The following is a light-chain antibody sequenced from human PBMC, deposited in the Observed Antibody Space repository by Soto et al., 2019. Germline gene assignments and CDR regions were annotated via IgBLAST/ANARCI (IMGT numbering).Light chain of an antibody. CDR2: EVS. J-gene: IGLJ1*01. V-gene: IGLV2-14*01. CDR1: SSDVDYNR. Sequence: QSALTQPASVTGSPGQSITISCTGTSSDVDYNRVSWYQQYPGTAPKLMINEVSKRPSGVSNRFSGSKSGNTASLTISGLQAEDEADYYCSSYRSIGSLVFGTGTKVTVL. CDR3: SSYRSIGSLV.